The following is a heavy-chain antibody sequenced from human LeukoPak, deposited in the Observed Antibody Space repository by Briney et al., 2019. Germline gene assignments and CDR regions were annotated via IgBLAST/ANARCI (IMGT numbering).Heavy chain of an antibody. CDR2: IIPIFGSA. D-gene: IGHD6-19*01. CDR3: AKSSGWDLDAFDI. Sequence: SVKVSCKASGGTFSSYAISWVRQAPGQGLEWMGGIIPIFGSANYAQKFQGRVTITADKSTSTAYMELSSLRSEDTAVYYCAKSSGWDLDAFDIWGQGTMVTVSS. CDR1: GGTFSSYA. V-gene: IGHV1-69*06. J-gene: IGHJ3*02.